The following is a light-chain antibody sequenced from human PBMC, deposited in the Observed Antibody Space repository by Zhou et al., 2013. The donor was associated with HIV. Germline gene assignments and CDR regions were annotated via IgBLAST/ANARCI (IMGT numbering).Light chain of an antibody. CDR1: QNIAGNY. J-gene: IGKJ5*01. CDR2: GAS. CDR3: QQYGSSPIT. Sequence: EIVLTQSPGTLSLSPGERGTLSCRASQNIAGNYLAWYQQKPGQAPRLLIYGASSRATGIPDRFSGSGSGTDFTLTISRLEPEDFAVYYCQQYGSSPITFGQGTRLEIK. V-gene: IGKV3-20*01.